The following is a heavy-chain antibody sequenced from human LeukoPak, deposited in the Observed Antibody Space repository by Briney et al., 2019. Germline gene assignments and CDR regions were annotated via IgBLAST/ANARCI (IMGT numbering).Heavy chain of an antibody. V-gene: IGHV3-48*03. Sequence: GGSLRLSCAASGFTFSSYEMNWVRQAPGKGLEWVSYISSSGSTIYYADSVKGRFTISRDNSKNTLYPQMNSLRAEDTAVYYCARVGDISEAFDIWGQGTMVTVSS. CDR3: ARVGDISEAFDI. D-gene: IGHD3-9*01. J-gene: IGHJ3*02. CDR1: GFTFSSYE. CDR2: ISSSGSTI.